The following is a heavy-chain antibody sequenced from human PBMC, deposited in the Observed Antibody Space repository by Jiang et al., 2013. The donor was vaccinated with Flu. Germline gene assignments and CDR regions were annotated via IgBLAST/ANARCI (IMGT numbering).Heavy chain of an antibody. CDR1: GYTFTGYY. V-gene: IGHV1-2*06. Sequence: KVSCKASGYTFTGYYMHWVRQAPGQGLEWMGRINPNSGGTNYAQKFQGRVTMTRDTSISTAYMELSSLRSEDTAVYYCARLQRGGRNYYYYGMDVWGQGTTVTVSS. CDR2: INPNSGGT. CDR3: ARLQRGGRNYYYYGMDV. J-gene: IGHJ6*02. D-gene: IGHD3-16*01.